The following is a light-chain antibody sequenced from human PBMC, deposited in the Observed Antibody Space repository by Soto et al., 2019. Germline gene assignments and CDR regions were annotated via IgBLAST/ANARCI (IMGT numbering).Light chain of an antibody. CDR3: QQYNNWPTWT. V-gene: IGKV3-15*01. CDR1: QSVGSN. CDR2: GAS. J-gene: IGKJ1*01. Sequence: ESVFTQSPGPPSFSPGERATLSCRARQSVGSNLAWYQQKPGQAPRLLIYGASTRATGIPARFSGSGSETEFTLTISSLQAGDSAVYFCQQYNNWPTWTFGQGTKVDIK.